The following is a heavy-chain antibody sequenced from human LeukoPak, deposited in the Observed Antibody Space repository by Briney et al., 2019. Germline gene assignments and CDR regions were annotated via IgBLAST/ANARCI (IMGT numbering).Heavy chain of an antibody. V-gene: IGHV3-64*01. J-gene: IGHJ6*03. Sequence: SGGSLRLPCAASGFTFSSYAMHWVRQAPGKGLEYVSAISSNGGSTYYANSVKGRFTISRDNSKNTLYLQTGSLRAEDMAVYYCARVGEGATLGYYYYYMDVWGKGTTVTVSS. CDR2: ISSNGGST. CDR1: GFTFSSYA. D-gene: IGHD1-26*01. CDR3: ARVGEGATLGYYYYYMDV.